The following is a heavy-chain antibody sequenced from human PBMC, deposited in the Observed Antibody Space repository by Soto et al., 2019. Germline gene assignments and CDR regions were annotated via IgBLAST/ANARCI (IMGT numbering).Heavy chain of an antibody. D-gene: IGHD3-10*02. Sequence: QVQMLESGPRLVQPSETLSLTCTVASGSISSYYWSWIRRAPGKGVEWIGYIYYTGTTNYNPSLKSRVAISVDTSNNQFSLTLKSVTPADTAVYYCARTPFCYYGRGTNLFSFDFWDEGALVTVSS. V-gene: IGHV4-59*01. CDR1: SGSISSYY. CDR3: ARTPFCYYGRGTNLFSFDF. J-gene: IGHJ4*02. CDR2: IYYTGTT.